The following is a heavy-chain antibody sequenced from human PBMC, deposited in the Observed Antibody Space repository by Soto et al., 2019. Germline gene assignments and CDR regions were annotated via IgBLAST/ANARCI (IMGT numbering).Heavy chain of an antibody. D-gene: IGHD5-18*01. V-gene: IGHV4-31*03. CDR1: GGYISSGGYY. CDR2: IYYSGST. Sequence: QGQLQESGPGLVKPSQTLSLTCTVSGGYISSGGYYWSWMRQHPGKGLEWIGYIYYSGSTYYNPSLKRRVTISVETSKDQFSLQLRSVTAADTAVYYCARSGYSYGPNPLLCWGKGTLVTVSS. CDR3: ARSGYSYGPNPLLC. J-gene: IGHJ4*02.